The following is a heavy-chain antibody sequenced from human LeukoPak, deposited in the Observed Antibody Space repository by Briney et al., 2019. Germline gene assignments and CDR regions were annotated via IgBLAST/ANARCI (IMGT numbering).Heavy chain of an antibody. V-gene: IGHV3-48*03. Sequence: RPGGSLRLSCAASGFTFSSYEMNWVRQAPGKGLEWVSYISSSGSTIYYADSVKGRFTISRDNAKNSLYLQMNSLRAEDTAVYYCAKDKRWQWLVPDAFDIWGQGTMVTVSS. CDR1: GFTFSSYE. J-gene: IGHJ3*02. CDR3: AKDKRWQWLVPDAFDI. D-gene: IGHD6-19*01. CDR2: ISSSGSTI.